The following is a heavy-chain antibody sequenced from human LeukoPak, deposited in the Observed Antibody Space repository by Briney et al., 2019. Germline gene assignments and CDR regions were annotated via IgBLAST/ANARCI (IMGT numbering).Heavy chain of an antibody. J-gene: IGHJ5*02. V-gene: IGHV4-59*12. D-gene: IGHD3-10*01. Sequence: PSETLSLTCTVSGGSISSYYWSWIRQPPGKGLEWIGYIHYSGGITYYNPSLKSRVTISVDRSKNQFSLKLSSVTAADTAVYYCARNSAGFGELFDPWGQGTLVTVSS. CDR1: GGSISSYY. CDR3: ARNSAGFGELFDP. CDR2: IHYSGGIT.